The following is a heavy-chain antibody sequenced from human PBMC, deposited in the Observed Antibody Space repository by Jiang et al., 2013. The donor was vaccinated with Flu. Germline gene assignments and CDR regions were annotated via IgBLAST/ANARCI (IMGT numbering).Heavy chain of an antibody. J-gene: IGHJ5*02. V-gene: IGHV4-31*03. D-gene: IGHD4-17*01. CDR1: GGSIGSGGYY. CDR2: ISYNGNI. Sequence: GPGLVKPSQTLSLTCSVSGGSIGSGGYYWSWIRQLPGKGLEWLGYISYNGNIYYNPSLKGRLTISVGTSENQFSLKVFFVTVADTAVYYCAREGVTTVTRNNFVPWGPGTLVTVSS. CDR3: AREGVTTVTRNNFVP.